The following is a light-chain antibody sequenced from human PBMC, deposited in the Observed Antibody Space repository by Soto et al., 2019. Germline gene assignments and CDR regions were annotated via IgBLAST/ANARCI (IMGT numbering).Light chain of an antibody. CDR2: AAS. J-gene: IGKJ1*01. CDR3: QQDNSYPWT. Sequence: DIQMTQSPSSLSASVGDRVTITCRASQGISNDLGWYQQKPGKAPKRLIYAASSLQSGVPSRFSGSGSGTESTLTISSQQTEDFATYYYQQDNSYPWTFGQGTKVEIK. V-gene: IGKV1-17*01. CDR1: QGISND.